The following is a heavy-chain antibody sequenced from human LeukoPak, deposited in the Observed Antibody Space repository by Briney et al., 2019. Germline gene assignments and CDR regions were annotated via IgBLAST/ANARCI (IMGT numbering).Heavy chain of an antibody. CDR1: GGTFSSYA. CDR2: IIPIFGTA. Sequence: SVKVSCKASGGTFSSYAISWVRQAPGQGLEWMGGIIPIFGTANYAQKFQGRVTITADESTSTAYMELSRLRSDDTAVYYCAKSQGTPGYSSGWYGGCFDYWGQGTLVTVSS. CDR3: AKSQGTPGYSSGWYGGCFDY. J-gene: IGHJ4*02. D-gene: IGHD6-19*01. V-gene: IGHV1-69*13.